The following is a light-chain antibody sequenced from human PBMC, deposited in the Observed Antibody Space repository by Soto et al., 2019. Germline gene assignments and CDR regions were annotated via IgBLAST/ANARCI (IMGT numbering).Light chain of an antibody. CDR2: GAS. J-gene: IGKJ3*01. Sequence: EIVMTQSPATLSVSPGERATLSCRASQSVSSNLAWYQQKPGQAPRLLIYGASTRATVIPARFSGSGSGTEFTLTISSLQSEDVAVYYCQQYSHWPITFGPGTKVDIK. V-gene: IGKV3-15*01. CDR3: QQYSHWPIT. CDR1: QSVSSN.